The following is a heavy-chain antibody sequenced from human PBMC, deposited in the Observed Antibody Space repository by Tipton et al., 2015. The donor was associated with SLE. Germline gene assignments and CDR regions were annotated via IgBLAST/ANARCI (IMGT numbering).Heavy chain of an antibody. V-gene: IGHV4-31*03. CDR1: GDSISSGGYY. CDR3: ARGGRGDGGNPFDP. CDR2: IHYRRNT. J-gene: IGHJ5*02. Sequence: TLSLTCTVSGDSISSGGYYWSWIRQHPGKGLEYIGYIHYRRNTYYNPSLRSRVFISVDTSKNQFSLKLSSVTAADTAVYYCARGGRGDGGNPFDPWGQGTLVTVSS. D-gene: IGHD4-23*01.